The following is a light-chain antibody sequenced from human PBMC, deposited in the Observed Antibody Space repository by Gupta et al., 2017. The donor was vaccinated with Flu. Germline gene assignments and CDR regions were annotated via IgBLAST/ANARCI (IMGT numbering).Light chain of an antibody. V-gene: IGKV3-11*01. CDR2: GAS. Sequence: EVVLTQSPATLSLSPGERATLSCRASQSISTYLAWYQQRPGQAPRLLIYGASNRAAGIPARFSGSGSGTDFTLTISSLEPEDFAVYYCQQRTSWPPMYTFGQGTKLEIK. J-gene: IGKJ2*01. CDR1: QSISTY. CDR3: QQRTSWPPMYT.